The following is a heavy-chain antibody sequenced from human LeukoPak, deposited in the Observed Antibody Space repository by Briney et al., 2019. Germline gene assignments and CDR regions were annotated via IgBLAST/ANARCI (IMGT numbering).Heavy chain of an antibody. CDR3: ARSPGYDFWSGYHDY. V-gene: IGHV4-38-2*01. Sequence: SETLSLTCAVSGYSISSGYYWGWIRQPPGKGLEWIGSIYHSGSTYYNPSLKSRVTISVDTSKNQFSLKLSSVTAADTAVYYCARSPGYDFWSGYHDYWGQGTLVTVSS. CDR1: GYSISSGYY. CDR2: IYHSGST. D-gene: IGHD3-3*01. J-gene: IGHJ4*02.